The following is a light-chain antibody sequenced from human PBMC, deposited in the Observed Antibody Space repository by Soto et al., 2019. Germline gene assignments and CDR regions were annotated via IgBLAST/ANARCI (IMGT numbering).Light chain of an antibody. V-gene: IGKV3-11*01. CDR1: QSVSSY. CDR2: DAS. Sequence: EIVLTHSPATLSLSPGERATLSCRASQSVSSYLAWYKQKPGQAPRLLIYDASNSATGIPARFSCSGSGTDFTLTISILEPEDFAVYYCQQRSNWRPYTFGQGTKLEIK. CDR3: QQRSNWRPYT. J-gene: IGKJ2*01.